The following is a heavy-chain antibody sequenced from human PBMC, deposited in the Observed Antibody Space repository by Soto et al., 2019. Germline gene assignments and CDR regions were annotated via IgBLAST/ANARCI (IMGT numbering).Heavy chain of an antibody. D-gene: IGHD3-9*01. CDR3: ARGPSNYDPLTGSPAYYFDS. V-gene: IGHV1-69*11. CDR1: GGTFSSYP. CDR2: IIPVLGTA. Sequence: QVQLVQSGAEVKKPGSSVKVSCKASGGTFSSYPISWVRQAPGQGLEWLGGIIPVLGTANYAQTFRDTVTRTADETTPTAHMDLSSLRSEDTAVYYCARGPSNYDPLTGSPAYYFDSWGQGTLVTVSS. J-gene: IGHJ4*02.